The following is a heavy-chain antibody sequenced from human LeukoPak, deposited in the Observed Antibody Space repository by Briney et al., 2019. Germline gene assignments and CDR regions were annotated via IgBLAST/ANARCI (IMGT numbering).Heavy chain of an antibody. CDR2: IYYSAGT. CDR1: GGSVSSGSYY. Sequence: SETLSLTCTVSGGSVSSGSYYWSWIRQPPGKGLEWIGYIYYSAGTYYNPSLKSRVTMSIDTSRNQFSLRLSSVTAADTAVYSCGRGMRYSGSYVVEYWGQGTLVTVSS. V-gene: IGHV4-61*01. J-gene: IGHJ4*02. D-gene: IGHD1-26*01. CDR3: GRGMRYSGSYVVEY.